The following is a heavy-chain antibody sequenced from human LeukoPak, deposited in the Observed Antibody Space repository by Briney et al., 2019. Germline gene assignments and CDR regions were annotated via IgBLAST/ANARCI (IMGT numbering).Heavy chain of an antibody. D-gene: IGHD6-19*01. Sequence: PSQTLSLTCTVSGGSISSGGYYWSWIRQHPGKGLEWIGYIYYSGSTYYNPSLKSRVTISVDTSKNQFSLKLSSVTAADTAVYYCARVWGSSGWFDPWGQGTLVTVSS. CDR1: GGSISSGGYY. V-gene: IGHV4-31*03. CDR2: IYYSGST. J-gene: IGHJ5*02. CDR3: ARVWGSSGWFDP.